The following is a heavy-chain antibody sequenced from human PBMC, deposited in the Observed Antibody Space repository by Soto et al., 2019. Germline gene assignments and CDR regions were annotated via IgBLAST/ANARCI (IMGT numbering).Heavy chain of an antibody. J-gene: IGHJ4*02. CDR1: GYTFTGYY. CDR3: ARGYCSGGSCYFDY. V-gene: IGHV1-2*04. CDR2: INPNSGGT. Sequence: ASVKVSCKASGYTFTGYYMHWVRQAPGQGLEWMGWINPNSGGTNYAQKFQGWVTMTRDTSISTAYMELSRLRSDDTAVYYCARGYCSGGSCYFDYWGQGTLVTVS. D-gene: IGHD2-15*01.